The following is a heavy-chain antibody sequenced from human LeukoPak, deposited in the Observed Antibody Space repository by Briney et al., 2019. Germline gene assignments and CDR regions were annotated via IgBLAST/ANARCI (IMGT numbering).Heavy chain of an antibody. Sequence: GSLRLSCVASRFTFGKYWMSWVRQAPGKGLEWVANIKLDGSEKNYVDSVKGRFTISRDNTKNSLYLQMNSLRVEDTAVFYCARDQYDTWSRRGNFDSWGQGTLVIVSS. J-gene: IGHJ4*02. D-gene: IGHD3-3*01. CDR1: RFTFGKYW. V-gene: IGHV3-7*03. CDR2: IKLDGSEK. CDR3: ARDQYDTWSRRGNFDS.